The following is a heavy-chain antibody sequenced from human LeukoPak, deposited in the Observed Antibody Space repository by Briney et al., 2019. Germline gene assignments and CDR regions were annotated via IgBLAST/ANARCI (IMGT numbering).Heavy chain of an antibody. V-gene: IGHV1-18*01. J-gene: IGHJ4*02. Sequence: GGSVKVFCRTSGYTFTSYDFSWVRQPPGQELEWMGWISTYNGNTNYTQKLQGRVTMTTDTSTSTAYMELRSLRSDDTAVYYCVRDEWNFIRYGDYAVRTPPFDYWGQGTLVTVSS. CDR3: VRDEWNFIRYGDYAVRTPPFDY. CDR1: GYTFTSYD. D-gene: IGHD4-17*01. CDR2: ISTYNGNT.